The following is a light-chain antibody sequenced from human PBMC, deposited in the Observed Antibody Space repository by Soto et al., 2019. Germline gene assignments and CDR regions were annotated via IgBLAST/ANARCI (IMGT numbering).Light chain of an antibody. CDR3: EAWDDSLNGCV. CDR2: SDN. J-gene: IGLJ1*01. V-gene: IGLV1-44*01. CDR1: SSNIGTYS. Sequence: QSVLTQPPSASGTPGQRVTISCSGSSSNIGTYSVSWYQHFPGTAPRLLIYSDNQRPSGVPDRFSASKSGASASLAISGLQSEDEADFYCEAWDDSLNGCVFGTGTKLTVL.